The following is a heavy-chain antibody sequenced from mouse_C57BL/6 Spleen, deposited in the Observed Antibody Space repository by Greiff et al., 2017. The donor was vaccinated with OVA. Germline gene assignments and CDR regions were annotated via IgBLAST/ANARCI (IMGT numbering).Heavy chain of an antibody. D-gene: IGHD1-1*01. Sequence: VMLVESGAELVKPGASVKLSCKASGYTFTEYTIHWVKQRSGQGLEWIGWFYPGSGSIKYNEKFKDKATLTADKSSSTVYMELSRLTSEDSAVYFCARHEGGYYYGSSSYWYFDVWGTETLVTVS. J-gene: IGHJ1*03. V-gene: IGHV1-62-2*01. CDR3: ARHEGGYYYGSSSYWYFDV. CDR1: GYTFTEYT. CDR2: FYPGSGSI.